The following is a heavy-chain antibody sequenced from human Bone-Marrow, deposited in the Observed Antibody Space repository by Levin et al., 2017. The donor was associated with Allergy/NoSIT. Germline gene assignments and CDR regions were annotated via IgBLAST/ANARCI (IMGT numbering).Heavy chain of an antibody. V-gene: IGHV5-51*01. CDR1: GYSFSSYW. CDR2: IYPGDSDT. Sequence: NPGESLKISCKGSGYSFSSYWIGWVRQMPGKGLEWMGIIYPGDSDTRYSPSFQGQVTISADRSISTAYLQWSSLKASDTAMYYCARRWLGVAGLYWYFDLWGRGTLVTVSS. CDR3: ARRWLGVAGLYWYFDL. D-gene: IGHD3-3*01. J-gene: IGHJ2*01.